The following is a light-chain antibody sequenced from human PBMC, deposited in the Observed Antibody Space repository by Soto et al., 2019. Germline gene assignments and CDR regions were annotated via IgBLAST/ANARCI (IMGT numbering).Light chain of an antibody. J-gene: IGKJ5*01. CDR3: PHRSIWPA. CDR1: QSINTK. CDR2: DAS. V-gene: IGKV3-11*01. Sequence: EIVRTQSPATLSVSPGAGATFSGRASQSINTKISWYQLKPGQSPSLLIYDASIRATGIPARFSGSGSGTDFTLTISSLEPEDFAVYYCPHRSIWPAVGPGTRLDIK.